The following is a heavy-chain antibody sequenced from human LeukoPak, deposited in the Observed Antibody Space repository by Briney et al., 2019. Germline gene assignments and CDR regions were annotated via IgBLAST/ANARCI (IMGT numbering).Heavy chain of an antibody. D-gene: IGHD6-13*01. J-gene: IGHJ4*02. Sequence: PSETLSLTCTVSGGSISSSTYYWGWIRQPPGKGLEWIGSIYYSGSTYYNPSLKSRVTISVDTSKNQFSLKLSSVTAADTAVYYCARHEVGPLYSSSWYFDYWGQGTLVTVSS. CDR2: IYYSGST. CDR3: ARHEVGPLYSSSWYFDY. V-gene: IGHV4-39*01. CDR1: GGSISSSTYY.